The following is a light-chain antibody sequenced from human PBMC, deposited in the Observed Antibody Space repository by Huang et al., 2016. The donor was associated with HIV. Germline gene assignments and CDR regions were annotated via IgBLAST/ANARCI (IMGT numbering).Light chain of an antibody. Sequence: IVLTQSPGTLSVSPGERATLSCRASQTVSAASLAWYQQTPGQTPRLIIYDVSRRATGIPGRFGGSGSGRDFNLTITRLEPEDFAVYYCQQYANSPYTFGQGTNL. CDR2: DVS. J-gene: IGKJ2*01. CDR1: QTVSAAS. CDR3: QQYANSPYT. V-gene: IGKV3-20*01.